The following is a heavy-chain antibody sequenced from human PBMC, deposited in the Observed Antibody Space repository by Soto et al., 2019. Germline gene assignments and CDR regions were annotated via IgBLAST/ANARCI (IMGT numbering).Heavy chain of an antibody. CDR2: ISWNSGSI. V-gene: IGHV3-9*01. D-gene: IGHD1-20*01. J-gene: IGHJ3*01. Sequence: EVQLVESRGGLVQPGRSLRLSCATSGFTFDDYAMHWVRQIPGKGLDWVSGISWNSGSIAYADSVKGRFTISRDNAKNSLYLQMDSLRVEDTALYYCAARISITGAHDAFNLWGQGTMVTVSS. CDR1: GFTFDDYA. CDR3: AARISITGAHDAFNL.